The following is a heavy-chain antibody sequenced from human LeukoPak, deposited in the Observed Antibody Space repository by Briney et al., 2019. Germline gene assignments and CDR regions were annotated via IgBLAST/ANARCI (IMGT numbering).Heavy chain of an antibody. Sequence: SETLSLTCTVSGGSISSYYWSWIRQPPGKGLEWIGYIYTSGSTNYNPSLKSRVTISVDTSKNQFSLKLSSVTAPDTAVYYCAKGSHYYYYYMDVWGKGTTVTVSS. CDR2: IYTSGST. CDR3: AKGSHYYYYYMDV. V-gene: IGHV4-4*09. J-gene: IGHJ6*03. CDR1: GGSISSYY.